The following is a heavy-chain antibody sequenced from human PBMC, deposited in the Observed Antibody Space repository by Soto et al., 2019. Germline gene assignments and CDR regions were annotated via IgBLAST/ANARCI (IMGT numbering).Heavy chain of an antibody. CDR3: ARALNGYSSGSIYNWFDP. V-gene: IGHV4-59*01. CDR2: IYYSGST. Sequence: PSETLSVTCTVSCGSISSDYWSWIRQPPGKGLEWIGYIYYSGSTNYNPSLKRRVTISVDTSKNQFSLRLSSVTAADTAVYYCARALNGYSSGSIYNWFDPWGQRTLVSVS. D-gene: IGHD6-19*01. CDR1: CGSISSDY. J-gene: IGHJ5*02.